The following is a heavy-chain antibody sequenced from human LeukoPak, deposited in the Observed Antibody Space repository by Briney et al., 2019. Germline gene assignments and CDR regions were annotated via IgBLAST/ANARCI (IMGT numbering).Heavy chain of an antibody. V-gene: IGHV1-18*01. CDR2: VSGYNGAT. CDR3: ARDYQLQSYHDVFDI. Sequence: GASVNVSCKASGYTFTSNGLSWVRQATGQGLGRMGWVSGYNGATYYAQKVQGRVTMTTDTSTSTAYMELRSLRSDDTAVYYCARDYQLQSYHDVFDIWGQGTMVTVSS. D-gene: IGHD2-2*01. J-gene: IGHJ3*02. CDR1: GYTFTSNG.